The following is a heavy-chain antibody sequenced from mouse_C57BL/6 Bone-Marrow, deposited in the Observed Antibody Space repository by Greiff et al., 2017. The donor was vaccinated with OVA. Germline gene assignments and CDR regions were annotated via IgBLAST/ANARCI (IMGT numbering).Heavy chain of an antibody. J-gene: IGHJ4*01. CDR3: ARLRRRGYAMDY. CDR1: GFSLTSYA. V-gene: IGHV2-9-1*01. D-gene: IGHD2-12*01. Sequence: VKLMESGPGLVAPSQSLSITCTVSGFSLTSYAISWVRQPPGKGLEWLGVIWTGGGTNYNSALKSRLSISKYNSKSQVISKMTRLQTDDTARYYCARLRRRGYAMDYWGQGTAVTVSS. CDR2: IWTGGGT.